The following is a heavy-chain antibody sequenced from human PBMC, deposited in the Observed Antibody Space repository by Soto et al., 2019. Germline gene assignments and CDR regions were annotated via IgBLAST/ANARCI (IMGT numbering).Heavy chain of an antibody. J-gene: IGHJ4*02. CDR1: GYIFTSYY. V-gene: IGHV1-46*03. CDR3: ARGLERGYSYFDY. D-gene: IGHD5-18*01. CDR2: VNPSGGTT. Sequence: ASVKVSCKASGYIFTSYYVHWVRQAPGQGLEWMGIVNPSGGTTGYAQKFQGRLTMTWDTSTSTVYMELSSLRSEDTAVYYCARGLERGYSYFDYWGQGALVTVSS.